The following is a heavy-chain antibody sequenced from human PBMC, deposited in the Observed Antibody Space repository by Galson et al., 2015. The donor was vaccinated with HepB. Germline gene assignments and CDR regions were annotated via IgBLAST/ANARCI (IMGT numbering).Heavy chain of an antibody. D-gene: IGHD4-17*01. Sequence: FLRLSCAASGFTFSSYSMNWVRQAPGKGLEWVSSISSSSSYIYYADSVKGRFTISRDNAKNSLYLQMNSLRAEDTAVYYCARDRFPMTTVISGAHDYWGQGTLVTVSS. CDR2: ISSSSSYI. V-gene: IGHV3-21*01. CDR1: GFTFSSYS. J-gene: IGHJ4*02. CDR3: ARDRFPMTTVISGAHDY.